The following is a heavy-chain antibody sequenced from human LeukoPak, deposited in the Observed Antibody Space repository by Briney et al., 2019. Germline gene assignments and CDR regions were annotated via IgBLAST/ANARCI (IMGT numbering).Heavy chain of an antibody. Sequence: GGSLRLSCVASGFTFSTYGMHWVRQAPGKGLEWVAIIWYDGSNKYCADSVKGRFTISRDNSKNTLYLQMNSLRAEDTAVYYCARDPASWTYYDSSGYYDYWGQGTLVTVSS. V-gene: IGHV3-33*01. CDR3: ARDPASWTYYDSSGYYDY. J-gene: IGHJ4*02. CDR2: IWYDGSNK. CDR1: GFTFSTYG. D-gene: IGHD3-22*01.